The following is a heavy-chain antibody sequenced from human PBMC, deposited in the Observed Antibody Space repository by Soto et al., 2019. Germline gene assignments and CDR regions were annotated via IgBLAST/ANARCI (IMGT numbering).Heavy chain of an antibody. D-gene: IGHD4-4*01. Sequence: VGSLRLSCAASGFTFSSYWMSWVRQAPGKGLEWVANIKQDGSEKYYVDSVKGRFTISRDNAKNSLYLQMNSLRAEDTAVYYCARVDLMTTVTTPLNWGQGTLVTVSS. CDR3: ARVDLMTTVTTPLN. J-gene: IGHJ4*02. CDR1: GFTFSSYW. V-gene: IGHV3-7*01. CDR2: IKQDGSEK.